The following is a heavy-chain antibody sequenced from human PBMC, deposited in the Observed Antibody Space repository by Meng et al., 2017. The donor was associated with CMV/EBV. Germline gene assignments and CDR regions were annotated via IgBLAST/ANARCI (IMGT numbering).Heavy chain of an antibody. J-gene: IGHJ4*02. CDR2: IIPIFGTA. Sequence: QVRLGQAGGDVKKTGSLVKVSCKASGGTFSSYSISWVRQAPGQGLEWMGGIIPIFGTANYAQKFQGRVTITADESTSTAYMELSCLRSEDTAVYYCARNQPSRGWSHEDYWGQGTLVTVSS. CDR1: GGTFSSYS. V-gene: IGHV1-69*12. CDR3: ARNQPSRGWSHEDY. D-gene: IGHD2-15*01.